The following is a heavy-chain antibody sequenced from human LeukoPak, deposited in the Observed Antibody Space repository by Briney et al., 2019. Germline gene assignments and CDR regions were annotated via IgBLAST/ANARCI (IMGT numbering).Heavy chain of an antibody. J-gene: IGHJ6*03. CDR1: GGSISSYY. D-gene: IGHD6-6*01. V-gene: IGHV4-59*01. CDR3: ARDWGVGGRPGYMDV. CDR2: IYYSGST. Sequence: SETLSLTCTVSGGSISSYYWSWIRQPPGKGLGWIGYIYYSGSTNYNPSLKSRVTILVDTSKNQVSLKLSSVTAADTAVYFCARDWGVGGRPGYMDVWGKGTTVTVSS.